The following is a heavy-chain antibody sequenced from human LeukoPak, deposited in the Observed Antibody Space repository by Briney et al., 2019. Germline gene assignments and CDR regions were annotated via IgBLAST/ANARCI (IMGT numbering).Heavy chain of an antibody. CDR2: INHSGGST. V-gene: IGHV1-46*01. CDR3: AREIGPRQLHLWGSAFDY. Sequence: GSVTVSCKASGYTFTSYYMHWVRQAPGQGVEWMGLINHSGGSTSYAQKFQGRVTMTRDMSTSTVYMELSSLRSEDTAMYYCAREIGPRQLHLWGSAFDYWGQGTLVTVSS. D-gene: IGHD5-18*01. CDR1: GYTFTSYY. J-gene: IGHJ4*02.